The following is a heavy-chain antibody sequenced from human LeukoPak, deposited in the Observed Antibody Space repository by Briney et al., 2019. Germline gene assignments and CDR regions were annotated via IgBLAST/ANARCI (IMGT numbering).Heavy chain of an antibody. V-gene: IGHV3-53*01. CDR1: EFSVGSNY. D-gene: IGHD3-22*01. CDR2: IYSGGST. J-gene: IGHJ4*02. Sequence: GGSLRLSCADSEFSVGSNYMSWVRHAPGKGLEWVSVIYSGGSTYYADSVMGRFTISRDNSKNTLYLQMNSLRGEDTAVYYCAREGLDSSVFDYWGQGTLVTVSS. CDR3: AREGLDSSVFDY.